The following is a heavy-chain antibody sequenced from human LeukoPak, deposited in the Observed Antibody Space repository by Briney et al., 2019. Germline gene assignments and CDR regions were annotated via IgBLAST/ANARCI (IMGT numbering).Heavy chain of an antibody. CDR1: GYTFPSYV. J-gene: IGHJ5*02. Sequence: ASVKVSCQPSGYTFPSYVIIWVRQAPGQGLEWMGWISANNGNTNYAQKLQGRVTMTTNTSTSTAYMELRTLTSDDTAVYYCARRIVGATNWFDPWGQGTLVTVSS. D-gene: IGHD1-26*01. CDR3: ARRIVGATNWFDP. CDR2: ISANNGNT. V-gene: IGHV1-18*01.